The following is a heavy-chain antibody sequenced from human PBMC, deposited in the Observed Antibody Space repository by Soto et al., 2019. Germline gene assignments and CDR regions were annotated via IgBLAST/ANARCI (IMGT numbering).Heavy chain of an antibody. Sequence: PSETLSLTCSVSGGSIRNYYWSWIRQPAGKGLEWIGRIYSSGSTNYNPSLKSRVTISVDTSKNQFSLKLSSVTAADTAVYYCARRGMVRGVIPHGMDVWGQGTTVTVSS. D-gene: IGHD3-10*01. V-gene: IGHV4-4*07. CDR3: ARRGMVRGVIPHGMDV. CDR2: IYSSGST. J-gene: IGHJ6*02. CDR1: GGSIRNYY.